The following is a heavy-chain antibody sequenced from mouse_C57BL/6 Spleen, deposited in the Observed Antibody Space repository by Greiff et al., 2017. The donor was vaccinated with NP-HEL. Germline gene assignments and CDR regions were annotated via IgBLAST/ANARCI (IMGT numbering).Heavy chain of an antibody. J-gene: IGHJ3*01. CDR3: ARDYGREAWFAY. CDR1: GYTFTDYY. V-gene: IGHV1-26*01. D-gene: IGHD1-1*01. CDR2: INPNNGGT. Sequence: EVQLQQSGPELVKPGASVKISCKASGYTFTDYYMNWVKQSHGKSLEWIGDINPNNGGTSYNQKFKGKATLTVDKSSSTAYMELRSLTSEDSAVYYCARDYGREAWFAYWGQGTLVTVSA.